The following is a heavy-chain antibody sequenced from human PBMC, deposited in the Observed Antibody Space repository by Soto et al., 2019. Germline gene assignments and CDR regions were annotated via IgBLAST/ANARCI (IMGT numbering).Heavy chain of an antibody. CDR3: ARRVSSSWYMNYYYYYMDV. D-gene: IGHD6-13*01. V-gene: IGHV1-8*01. Sequence: GASVKVSCKASGYTFTSYDINWVRQATGQGLEWMGWMNPNSGNTGYAQKFQGRVTMTRNTSISTAYMELSSLRSEDTAVYYCARRVSSSWYMNYYYYYMDVWGKGTTVTVS. J-gene: IGHJ6*03. CDR2: MNPNSGNT. CDR1: GYTFTSYD.